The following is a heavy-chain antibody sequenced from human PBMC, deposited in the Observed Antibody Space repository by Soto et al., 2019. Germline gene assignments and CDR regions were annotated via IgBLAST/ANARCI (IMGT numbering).Heavy chain of an antibody. D-gene: IGHD6-19*01. J-gene: IGHJ4*02. V-gene: IGHV1-46*01. CDR3: ASLGIAVAGTDYFDY. Sequence: ASVKVSCKASGYTFTSYYMHWVRQAPGQGLEWMGIINPSGGSTSYAQKFQGRVTMTRDTSTSTVYMELSSLRSEDTAVYYCASLGIAVAGTDYFDYWGQGTLVTVSS. CDR1: GYTFTSYY. CDR2: INPSGGST.